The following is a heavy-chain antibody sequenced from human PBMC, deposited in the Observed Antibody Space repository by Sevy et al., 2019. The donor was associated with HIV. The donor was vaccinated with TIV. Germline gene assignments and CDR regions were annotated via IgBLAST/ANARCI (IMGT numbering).Heavy chain of an antibody. Sequence: ASVKVSCKASGYTFTDYFIHWVRQAAGQGLEWMGWINPNTRGTNYAQKFQGRVTLTRDTSISTAYMELNRLKSEDTAVYYCAKENAPGRSGFFSPLDYWGQGSLVTVSS. V-gene: IGHV1-2*02. CDR1: GYTFTDYF. J-gene: IGHJ4*02. CDR2: INPNTRGT. D-gene: IGHD2-15*01. CDR3: AKENAPGRSGFFSPLDY.